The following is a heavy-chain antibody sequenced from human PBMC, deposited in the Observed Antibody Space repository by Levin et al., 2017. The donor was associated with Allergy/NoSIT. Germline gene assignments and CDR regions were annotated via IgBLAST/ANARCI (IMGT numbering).Heavy chain of an antibody. CDR1: GYSFTSYW. J-gene: IGHJ6*02. V-gene: IGHV5-51*01. Sequence: AASVKVSCKGSGYSFTSYWIGWVRQMPGKGLEWMGIIYPGDSDTRYSPSFQGQVAISADKSISTAYLQWSSLKASDTAMYYCARHRSGTYYYDSSGYYVKVYGMDVWGQGTTVTVSS. D-gene: IGHD3-22*01. CDR3: ARHRSGTYYYDSSGYYVKVYGMDV. CDR2: IYPGDSDT.